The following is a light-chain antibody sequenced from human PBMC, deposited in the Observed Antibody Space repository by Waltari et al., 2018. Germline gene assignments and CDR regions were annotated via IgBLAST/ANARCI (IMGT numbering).Light chain of an antibody. Sequence: EIVLTHSPGTLSLSPGERAPLSCRASQSVSSSYLAWYQQKPGQAPRVLIHGASNRATGIPGRFSGSGSGTDFTLTISRLEPEDFAVYYCQQYGSSPWTFGQGTKVEIK. CDR3: QQYGSSPWT. V-gene: IGKV3-20*01. CDR1: QSVSSSY. CDR2: GAS. J-gene: IGKJ1*01.